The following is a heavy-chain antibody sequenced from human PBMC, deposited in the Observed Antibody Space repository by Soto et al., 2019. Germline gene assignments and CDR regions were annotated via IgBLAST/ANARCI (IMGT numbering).Heavy chain of an antibody. D-gene: IGHD6-25*01. CDR3: SRDGSDNEDLRVLPKHVKDHSDDDLVENSYYMDV. V-gene: IGHV1-3*04. CDR2: INTGNGDT. CDR1: GYIFTSHA. J-gene: IGHJ6*03. Sequence: QVQLVQSGSEVKKPGASVKVSCKASGYIFTSHAIHWVRQAPGQRFEWMGWINTGNGDTKSSQKLQGRVNISGETSASTATIELGDMRAEDTAEYYCSRDGSDNEDLRVLPKHVKDHSDDDLVENSYYMDVWGKANTVNVSS.